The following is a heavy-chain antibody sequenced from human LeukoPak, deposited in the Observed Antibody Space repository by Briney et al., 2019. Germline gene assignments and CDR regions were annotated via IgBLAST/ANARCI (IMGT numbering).Heavy chain of an antibody. J-gene: IGHJ4*02. D-gene: IGHD2-15*01. CDR3: AGGSGYCSGGSCYSYDFDY. V-gene: IGHV1-2*02. CDR1: GYTFTGYY. CDR2: INPNSGGT. Sequence: ASVKVSCEASGYTFTGYYMHWVRQAPGQGLEWMGWINPNSGGTNYAQKFQGRVTMTRDTSISTAYMELSRLRSDDTAVYYCAGGSGYCSGGSCYSYDFDYWGQGTLVTVSS.